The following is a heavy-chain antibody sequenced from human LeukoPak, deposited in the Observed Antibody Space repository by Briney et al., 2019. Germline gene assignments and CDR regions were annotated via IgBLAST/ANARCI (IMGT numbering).Heavy chain of an antibody. D-gene: IGHD5-12*01. V-gene: IGHV4-34*01. CDR1: GGSFSGYY. CDR2: INHSGST. CDR3: ARGGGIYSGYVQGGYFDY. J-gene: IGHJ4*02. Sequence: PSETLSLTCAVYGGSFSGYYWGWIRQPPGKGLEWIGEINHSGSTNYNPSLKSRVTISVDTSKNQFSLKLSSVTAADTAVYYCARGGGIYSGYVQGGYFDYWGQGTLVTVSS.